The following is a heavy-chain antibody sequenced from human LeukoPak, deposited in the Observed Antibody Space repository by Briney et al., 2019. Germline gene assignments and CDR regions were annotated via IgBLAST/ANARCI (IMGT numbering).Heavy chain of an antibody. CDR2: IYYSGST. J-gene: IGHJ4*02. Sequence: PSETLSLTCTVSGGSISSGDYYWSWIRQPPGKGLEWIGYIYYSGSTYYNPSLKSRVTISVDTSKNQFSLKLSSVTAADTAVYYCASKENYSGSGRFDYWGQGTLVTVSS. V-gene: IGHV4-30-4*08. D-gene: IGHD3-10*01. CDR1: GGSISSGDYY. CDR3: ASKENYSGSGRFDY.